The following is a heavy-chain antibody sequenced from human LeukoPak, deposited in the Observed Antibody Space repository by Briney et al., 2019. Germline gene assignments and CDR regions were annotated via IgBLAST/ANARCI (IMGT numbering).Heavy chain of an antibody. Sequence: GGSLRLSCAASGFTFSSYEMNWVRQAPGKGLEWVSYISSSGSTIYYADSVKGRFTISRDNAKNSLYLQMNSLRAGDTAVYYCAREVTGTNDYWGQGTLVTVSS. V-gene: IGHV3-48*03. J-gene: IGHJ4*02. CDR2: ISSSGSTI. CDR3: AREVTGTNDY. D-gene: IGHD1-20*01. CDR1: GFTFSSYE.